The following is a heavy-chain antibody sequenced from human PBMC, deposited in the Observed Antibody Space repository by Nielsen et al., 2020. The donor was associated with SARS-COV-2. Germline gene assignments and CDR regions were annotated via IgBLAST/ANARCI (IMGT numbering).Heavy chain of an antibody. V-gene: IGHV5-51*01. CDR2: IYPGDSDT. CDR1: GYSFTSYW. Sequence: GESLKISCKGSGYSFTSYWISWVRQMPGKGLEWMGIIYPGDSDTRYSPSFQGQVTISADKSISTAYLQWSSLKASDTAMYYCARHGADCSGGSCPPGPDYWGQGTLVTVSS. CDR3: ARHGADCSGGSCPPGPDY. J-gene: IGHJ4*02. D-gene: IGHD2-15*01.